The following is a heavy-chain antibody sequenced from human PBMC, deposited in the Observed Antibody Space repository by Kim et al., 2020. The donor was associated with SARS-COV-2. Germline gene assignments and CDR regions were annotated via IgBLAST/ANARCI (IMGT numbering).Heavy chain of an antibody. D-gene: IGHD5-18*01. Sequence: GESLKISCAASGFTFSSYGMHWVRQAPGKGLEWVAVIWYDGSNKYYADSVKGRFTISRDNSKNTLYLQMNSLRAEDTTVYYCAKDLGNTAMVYYYYYYGMDVWGQGTTVTVSS. CDR2: IWYDGSNK. V-gene: IGHV3-33*06. CDR1: GFTFSSYG. CDR3: AKDLGNTAMVYYYYYYGMDV. J-gene: IGHJ6*02.